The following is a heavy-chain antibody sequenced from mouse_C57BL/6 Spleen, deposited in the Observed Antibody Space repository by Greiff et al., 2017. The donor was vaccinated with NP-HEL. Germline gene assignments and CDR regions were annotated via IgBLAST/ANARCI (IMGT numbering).Heavy chain of an antibody. CDR2: IYPGDGDT. CDR1: GYAFSSSW. D-gene: IGHD2-4*01. Sequence: QVQLQQSGPELVKPGASVKISCKASGYAFSSSWMNWVKQRPGKGLEWIGRIYPGDGDTNYNGKFKGKATLTADKSSSTAYMQLSSLTSEDSAVYFCAEGYYDYNGFDYGGQGTTLPVSS. CDR3: AEGYYDYNGFDY. V-gene: IGHV1-82*01. J-gene: IGHJ2*01.